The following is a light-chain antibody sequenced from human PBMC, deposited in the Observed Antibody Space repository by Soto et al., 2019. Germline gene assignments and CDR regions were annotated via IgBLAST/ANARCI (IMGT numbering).Light chain of an antibody. V-gene: IGKV3-20*01. J-gene: IGKJ1*01. CDR1: RSVTNDF. CDR3: QQYGSSPRT. Sequence: IVLTQSPGTVSLSPGDRATLSCRASRSVTNDFLAWYQQKPGQAPRLLIYGALSRATGIPDRFSGSGSGTDFTLTISRLEPEDFAVYYCQQYGSSPRTFGQGTKVEIK. CDR2: GAL.